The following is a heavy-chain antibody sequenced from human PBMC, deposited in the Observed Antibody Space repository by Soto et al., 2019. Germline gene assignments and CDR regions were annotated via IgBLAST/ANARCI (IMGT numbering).Heavy chain of an antibody. J-gene: IGHJ6*02. CDR2: IDTDGSRK. Sequence: EVQLVESGGGLVQPGGSLRLSCAASGFNFNNYWMYWVRQAPGKGLEWVANIDTDGSRKNYVDSVKGRFIISRDNAKNSLPLQMNGLRADDTAVYYCGRVPLVGYYDNGVDVCGQGTTVTVCS. D-gene: IGHD6-6*01. V-gene: IGHV3-7*03. CDR1: GFNFNNYW. CDR3: GRVPLVGYYDNGVDV.